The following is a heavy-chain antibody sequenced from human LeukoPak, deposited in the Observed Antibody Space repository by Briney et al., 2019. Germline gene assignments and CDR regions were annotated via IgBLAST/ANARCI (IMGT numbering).Heavy chain of an antibody. CDR2: IYYSGST. D-gene: IGHD1-1*01. CDR3: ARSTRLEPHLFDY. V-gene: IGHV4-39*07. J-gene: IGHJ4*02. CDR1: GGSISSSSYY. Sequence: SETLSLTCTVSGGSISSSSYYWGWIRQPPGKGLEWIGSIYYSGSTYYNPSLKSRVTMSVDTSKNQFSLKLSSVTAADTAVYYCARSTRLEPHLFDYWGQGTLVTVSS.